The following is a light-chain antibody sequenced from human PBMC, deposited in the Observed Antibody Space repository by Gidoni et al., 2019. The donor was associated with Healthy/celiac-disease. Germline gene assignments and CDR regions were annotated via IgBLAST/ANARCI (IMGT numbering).Light chain of an antibody. Sequence: QSALTQPRSVSGAPGQSVTISCALTSSDVGGYNSVSWYQQHPGKAPKLMIYDFSKRPSGVPDRFSGSKSGNTASLTISGLQAEDEADYYCCSYAGSYSDVFGTGTKVTVL. CDR2: DFS. V-gene: IGLV2-11*01. J-gene: IGLJ1*01. CDR1: SSDVGGYNS. CDR3: CSYAGSYSDV.